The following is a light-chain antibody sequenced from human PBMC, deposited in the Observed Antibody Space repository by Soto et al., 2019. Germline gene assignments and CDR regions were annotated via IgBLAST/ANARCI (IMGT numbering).Light chain of an antibody. Sequence: EIVLTQSPATLSLSPGERATLSCRASQSVSSSYLAWYQQKPGHAPRLLIYGASSRATGIPDRFSGSGFGTYFTLTISRLEPEDFAVYYCQQYGSSPPITFGQGTRLEIK. V-gene: IGKV3-20*01. CDR1: QSVSSSY. J-gene: IGKJ5*01. CDR2: GAS. CDR3: QQYGSSPPIT.